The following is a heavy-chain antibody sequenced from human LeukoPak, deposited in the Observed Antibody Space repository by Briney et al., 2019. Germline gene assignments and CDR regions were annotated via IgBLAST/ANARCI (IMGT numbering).Heavy chain of an antibody. CDR1: GFTFSNAW. J-gene: IGHJ4*02. D-gene: IGHD5-24*01. CDR3: TTDETTDGLLAKFDY. Sequence: GGSLRLSCAASGFTFSNAWMNWVRQAPGKGLEWVGRIESKTDGGTTDYAAPVKGRFTISRDDSKNTLYLQMNSLKTEDTAVYYCTTDETTDGLLAKFDYWGQGALVTVSS. V-gene: IGHV3-15*07. CDR2: IESKTDGGTT.